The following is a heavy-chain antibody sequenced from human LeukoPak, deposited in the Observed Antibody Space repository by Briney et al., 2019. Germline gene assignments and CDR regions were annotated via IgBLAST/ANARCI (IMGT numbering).Heavy chain of an antibody. CDR3: ARSGTRFRTIFGVVTWFDP. CDR2: INPNSGGT. CDR1: GYTFTGYY. V-gene: IGHV1-2*02. J-gene: IGHJ5*02. D-gene: IGHD3-3*01. Sequence: ASVKVSCKASGYTFTGYYMHWVRQAPGQGLEWMGWINPNSGGTNYAQKFQGRVTMTRDTSISTAYMELSRLRSDDTAVYYCARSGTRFRTIFGVVTWFDPWGQGTLVTVSS.